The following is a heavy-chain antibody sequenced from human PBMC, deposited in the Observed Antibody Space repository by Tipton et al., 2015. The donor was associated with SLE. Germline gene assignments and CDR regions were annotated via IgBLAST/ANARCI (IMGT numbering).Heavy chain of an antibody. D-gene: IGHD1-26*01. CDR3: AISLASGNFYRWTFDS. V-gene: IGHV3-21*01. J-gene: IGHJ4*02. CDR1: GFTFNNFA. Sequence: SLRLSCAVSGFTFNNFALNWVRQAPGKGLEWVSSISPSSTYIYYADSVRGRFTISRDNAKNSLDLQMNSLRAEDTAIYYCAISLASGNFYRWTFDSWGQGTLVTVSS. CDR2: ISPSSTYI.